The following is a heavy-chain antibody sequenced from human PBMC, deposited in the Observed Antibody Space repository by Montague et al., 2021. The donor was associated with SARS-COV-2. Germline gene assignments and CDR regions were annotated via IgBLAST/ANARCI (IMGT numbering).Heavy chain of an antibody. Sequence: SETLSLTCAVYGGSFSGYYWSWIRQPPGKGLEWIGEINHRGSTNYNPSLKSRVIISVDTPKNQFSLRLSSVTAADTAVYYCARVRYYGSGTSLGMDVWGLGTTVTVSS. J-gene: IGHJ6*02. CDR2: INHRGST. CDR3: ARVRYYGSGTSLGMDV. D-gene: IGHD3-10*01. CDR1: GGSFSGYY. V-gene: IGHV4-34*01.